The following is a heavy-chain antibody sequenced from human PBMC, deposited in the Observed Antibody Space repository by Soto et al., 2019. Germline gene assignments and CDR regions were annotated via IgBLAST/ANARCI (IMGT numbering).Heavy chain of an antibody. CDR1: GGSISSYY. J-gene: IGHJ5*02. CDR2: IYYSGRT. V-gene: IGHV4-59*01. Sequence: SETLSLTCTVSGGSISSYYWSWIRQPPGKGLEWIGYIYYSGRTNYNPALKSRVTISVDTSKNQIPLKLSSVTAADAAVYYCARGGGYCSGGSGYSIDPWGQGTLVTVSS. CDR3: ARGGGYCSGGSGYSIDP. D-gene: IGHD2-15*01.